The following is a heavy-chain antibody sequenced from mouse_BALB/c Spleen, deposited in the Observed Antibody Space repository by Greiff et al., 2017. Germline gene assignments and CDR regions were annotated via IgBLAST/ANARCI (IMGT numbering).Heavy chain of an antibody. CDR2: ISYDGSN. D-gene: IGHD1-2*01. CDR1: GYSITSGYY. Sequence: EVKLMESGPGLVKPSQSLSLTCSVTGYSITSGYYWTWIRQFPGNKLEWMGYISYDGSNNYNPSLKNRISITRDTSKNQFFLKLNSVTTEDTATYYCARDMGHYYGYWFAYWGQGTLVTVSA. V-gene: IGHV3-6*02. CDR3: ARDMGHYYGYWFAY. J-gene: IGHJ3*01.